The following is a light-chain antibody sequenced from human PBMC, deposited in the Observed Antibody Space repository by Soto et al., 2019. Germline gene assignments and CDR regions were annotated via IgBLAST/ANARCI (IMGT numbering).Light chain of an antibody. V-gene: IGKV1-5*03. CDR1: QSISSW. CDR3: QQYKTYMYT. CDR2: KAS. Sequence: DMTMTQSPATLSASVGDRVTITCRASQSISSWLAWYQQKPGKAPKLLIYKASSLESGVPSRFSGSGSGTEFTLTISSLQPDDFATYYCQQYKTYMYTFGQGTKLEIK. J-gene: IGKJ2*01.